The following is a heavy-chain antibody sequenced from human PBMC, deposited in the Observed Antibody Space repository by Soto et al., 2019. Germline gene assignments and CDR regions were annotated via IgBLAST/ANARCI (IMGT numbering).Heavy chain of an antibody. CDR3: ARDSAYGDYYYMDV. CDR2: IWYDGSNK. CDR1: GFTFSSYG. V-gene: IGHV3-33*01. Sequence: LRLSCAASGFTFSSYGMHWVRQAPGKGLEWVAVIWYDGSNKYYADSVKGRFTISRDNSKNTLYLQMNSLRAEDTAVYYCARDSAYGDYYYMDVWGKGTSVTVSS. D-gene: IGHD4-17*01. J-gene: IGHJ6*03.